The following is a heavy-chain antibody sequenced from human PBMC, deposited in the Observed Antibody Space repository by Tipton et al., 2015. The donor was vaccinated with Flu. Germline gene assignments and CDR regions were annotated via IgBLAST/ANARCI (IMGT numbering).Heavy chain of an antibody. Sequence: LRLSCAVSGYSISSGYYWDWIRQPPGKGLEWIGSIYHSGTTYYNPSLKSRVTISVDTSKNQFSLKLSSVTAADTAVYYCASEGHSGASSFFDPWGQGTLVTVSS. D-gene: IGHD3-10*01. CDR3: ASEGHSGASSFFDP. J-gene: IGHJ5*02. CDR1: GYSISSGYY. CDR2: IYHSGTT. V-gene: IGHV4-38-2*01.